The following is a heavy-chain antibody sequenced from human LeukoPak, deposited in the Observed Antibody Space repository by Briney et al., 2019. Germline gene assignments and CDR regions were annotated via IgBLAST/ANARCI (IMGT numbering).Heavy chain of an antibody. CDR1: GYSFTSYW. Sequence: GESLKISSKGSGYSFTSYWISWVRQMPGKGLEWMGRIDPSGSYTNYSPPFQGHVTISADKSISTAYLQWSSLKASDTAMYYCARHLLRYFDWFHYGMDVWGKGTTVTVSS. CDR3: ARHLLRYFDWFHYGMDV. J-gene: IGHJ6*04. CDR2: IDPSGSYT. D-gene: IGHD3-9*01. V-gene: IGHV5-10-1*01.